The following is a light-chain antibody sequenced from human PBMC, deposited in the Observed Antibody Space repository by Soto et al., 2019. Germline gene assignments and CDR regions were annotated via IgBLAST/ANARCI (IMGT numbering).Light chain of an antibody. CDR3: QSYDSSLSGVV. V-gene: IGLV1-40*01. Sequence: QSVLTQPPSVSGAPGQRVTISCTGSGSNIGAHFDVHWYQQLPGTAPKLLIYGNSNRPSGVPDRFSGSKSGTSASLAITGLQAEDEADYYCQSYDSSLSGVVFGGGTKVTVL. CDR1: GSNIGAHFD. J-gene: IGLJ2*01. CDR2: GNS.